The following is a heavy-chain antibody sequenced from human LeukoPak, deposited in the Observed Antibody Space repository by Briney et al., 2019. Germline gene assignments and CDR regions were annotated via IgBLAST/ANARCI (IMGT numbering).Heavy chain of an antibody. CDR2: IHTSGAS. CDR3: ARLGSYHDF. V-gene: IGHV4-4*09. D-gene: IGHD1-26*01. CDR1: GASISNYY. J-gene: IGHJ4*02. Sequence: SETLSLTCTVSGASISNYYWSWIRQTPEKGLEWMGHIHTSGASSYYPSLESRLTLSIDTSRNHLSLKLPSVTAAATAVYFCARLGSYHDFWGQGALVTVSS.